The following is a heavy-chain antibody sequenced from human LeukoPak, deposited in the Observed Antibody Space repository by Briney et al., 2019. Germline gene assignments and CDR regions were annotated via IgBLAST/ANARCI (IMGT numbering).Heavy chain of an antibody. CDR1: GFTFSSYS. CDR3: ATWAGAAADFSGPFDD. J-gene: IGHJ5*02. Sequence: GGSLRLSCAASGFTFSSYSMNWVRQAPGKGLEWVSSTSSSSSYIYYADSVKGRFTISRDNAKNSLYLQMNSLRAEDTSVYYCATWAGAAADFSGPFDDWGQGTLVTVSS. CDR2: TSSSSSYI. D-gene: IGHD6-13*01. V-gene: IGHV3-21*01.